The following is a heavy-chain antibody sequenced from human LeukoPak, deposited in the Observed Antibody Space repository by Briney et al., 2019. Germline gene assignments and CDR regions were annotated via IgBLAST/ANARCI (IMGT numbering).Heavy chain of an antibody. V-gene: IGHV4-4*07. CDR2: IYTSGST. D-gene: IGHD3-22*01. CDR1: GGSISSYY. CDR3: ARRGHSGYYPPFYYFDY. Sequence: SETLSLTCTVSGGSISSYYWSWIRQPAGKGLEWIGRIYTSGSTNYNPSLKSRVTMSVDTSKNQFSLKLSSVTAADTAVYYCARRGHSGYYPPFYYFDYWGQGTLVTVSS. J-gene: IGHJ4*02.